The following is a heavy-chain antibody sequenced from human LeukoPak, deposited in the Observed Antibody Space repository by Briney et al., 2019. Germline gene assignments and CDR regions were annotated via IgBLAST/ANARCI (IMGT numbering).Heavy chain of an antibody. CDR2: IYYSGST. D-gene: IGHD4-23*01. Sequence: SETLSLTCTVSGGSISSYYWSWIRQPPGKGLEWIGYIYYSGSTNYNPSLKSRVTISVDTSKNQFSLKLSSVTAADTAVYYCARAFPGGGYGGRGYYYHMDVWGKGTTVTVSS. CDR1: GGSISSYY. V-gene: IGHV4-59*08. J-gene: IGHJ6*03. CDR3: ARAFPGGGYGGRGYYYHMDV.